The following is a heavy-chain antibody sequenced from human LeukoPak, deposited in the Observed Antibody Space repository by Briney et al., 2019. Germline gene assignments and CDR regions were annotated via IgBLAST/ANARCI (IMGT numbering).Heavy chain of an antibody. CDR1: GGSISSSSYY. V-gene: IGHV4-39*01. CDR2: TYYSGST. D-gene: IGHD6-13*01. Sequence: SETLSLTCTVSGGSISSSSYYWGWIRQPPGKGLEWIGSTYYSGSTYYNPSLKSRVTISVDTSKNQFSLKLSSVTAADTAVYYCASGSWHPLRDYWGQGTLVTVSS. J-gene: IGHJ4*02. CDR3: ASGSWHPLRDY.